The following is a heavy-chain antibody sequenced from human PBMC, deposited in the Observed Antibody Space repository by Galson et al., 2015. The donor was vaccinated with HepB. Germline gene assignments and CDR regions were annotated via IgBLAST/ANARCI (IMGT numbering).Heavy chain of an antibody. CDR1: GFTFSSYG. CDR2: ISYDGSNK. J-gene: IGHJ6*02. D-gene: IGHD6-13*01. CDR3: AKDLHQGLDSSSWYVLGNYGMDV. V-gene: IGHV3-30*18. Sequence: SLRLSCAASGFTFSSYGMHWVRQAPGKGLEWVAVISYDGSNKYYADSVKGRFTISRDNSKNTLYLQMNSLRAEDTAVYYCAKDLHQGLDSSSWYVLGNYGMDVWGQGTTVTVSS.